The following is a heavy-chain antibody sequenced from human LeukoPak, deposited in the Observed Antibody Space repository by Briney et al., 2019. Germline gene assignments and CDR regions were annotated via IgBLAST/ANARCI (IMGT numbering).Heavy chain of an antibody. J-gene: IGHJ6*02. D-gene: IGHD6-19*01. CDR3: AAEAVAGPDYYYGMDV. CDR1: GFMFSNFA. CDR2: IYYSGGNT. V-gene: IGHV3-23*01. Sequence: GGSLRLSCAASGFMFSNFAMSWVRQAPGKGLEWVSTIYYSGGNTYSADSVKGRFTISRDNAKNSLYLQMNSLRAEDTAVYYCAAEAVAGPDYYYGMDVWGQGTTVTVSS.